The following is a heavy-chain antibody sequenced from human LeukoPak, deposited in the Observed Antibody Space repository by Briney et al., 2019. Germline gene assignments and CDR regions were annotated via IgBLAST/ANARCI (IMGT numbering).Heavy chain of an antibody. Sequence: ASVKVSCKASGYTFTSYGISWVRQARGQGLEWMGWISAYNGNTDYAQKLQGRVTMTTDTSTSTAYMELRSLRSDDTAVYYCARALSKRFYSSSWHTGMDVWGQGTTVTVSS. D-gene: IGHD6-13*01. CDR3: ARALSKRFYSSSWHTGMDV. J-gene: IGHJ6*02. CDR2: ISAYNGNT. CDR1: GYTFTSYG. V-gene: IGHV1-18*01.